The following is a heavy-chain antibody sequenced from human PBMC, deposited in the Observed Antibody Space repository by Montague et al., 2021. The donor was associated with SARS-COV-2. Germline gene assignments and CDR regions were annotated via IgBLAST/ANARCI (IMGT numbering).Heavy chain of an antibody. Sequence: SETLSLTCTVSGASISLNSHSWGWLRQPPGRGLEWITTVHNTGNSYHNSSLQSRVTISRDTSQRQVSLRLNSMTTADTAVYYCARLPTCFPNCFDTWGQGILVTVSP. CDR2: VHNTGNS. CDR1: GASISLNSHS. CDR3: ARLPTCFPNCFDT. J-gene: IGHJ5*02. V-gene: IGHV4-39*01.